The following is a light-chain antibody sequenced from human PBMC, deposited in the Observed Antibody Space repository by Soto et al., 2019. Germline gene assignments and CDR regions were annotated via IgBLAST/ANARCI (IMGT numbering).Light chain of an antibody. V-gene: IGLV2-8*01. CDR2: EVS. J-gene: IGLJ2*01. CDR3: SLYAGINNLV. CDR1: SSDVGGYNY. Sequence: QSALTQPHSSSGSPGQSVTISCIGTSSDVGGYNYVSWYQQHPGKDPTLMIYEVSKRHSGVPYRFSGSKSGNTASLTVSWLPAEDEADYYCSLYAGINNLVFGGGTKLTVL.